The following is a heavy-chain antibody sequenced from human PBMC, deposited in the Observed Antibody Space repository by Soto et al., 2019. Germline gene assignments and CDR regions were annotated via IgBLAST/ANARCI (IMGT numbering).Heavy chain of an antibody. J-gene: IGHJ4*02. V-gene: IGHV3-74*01. D-gene: IGHD1-1*01. CDR3: ARQTYTRFYFDQ. CDR2: INSAGIDT. CDR1: EFTFSSYL. Sequence: PWGSLRLSCAASEFTFSSYLLHWVRQAPGKGLVWVSRINSAGIDTRYADFVKGRFTISRDNAEDTLYLQMNSLRAEDTAVYYCARQTYTRFYFDQWGQVTVITV.